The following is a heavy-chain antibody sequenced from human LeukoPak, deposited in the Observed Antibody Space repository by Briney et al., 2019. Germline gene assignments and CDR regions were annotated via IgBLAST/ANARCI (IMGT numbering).Heavy chain of an antibody. V-gene: IGHV3-23*01. J-gene: IGHJ4*02. CDR1: GFTFTNYV. Sequence: PGESLRLSCAASGFTFTNYVMNWVRQAPGKGLEWVSSITGTADKTYDADSVKGRFTISRDNSKNTLYLQMKNLRPDDTAVYYCAKHYSGSWYYFDYWGQGTLVTVSS. CDR3: AKHYSGSWYYFDY. CDR2: ITGTADKT. D-gene: IGHD6-13*01.